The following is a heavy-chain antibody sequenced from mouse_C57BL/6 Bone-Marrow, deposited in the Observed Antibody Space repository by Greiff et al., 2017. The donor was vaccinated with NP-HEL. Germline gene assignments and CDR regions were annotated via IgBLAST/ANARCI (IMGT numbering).Heavy chain of an antibody. J-gene: IGHJ3*01. CDR2: IYPGGGYT. Sequence: QVQLQQSGAELVRPGTSVKMSCKASGYTFTNYWIGWAKQRPGHGLEWIGDIYPGGGYTNYNEKFKGKAPLTADKSSSTAYMQFSSLTSEDSAIYYCAREGAYLWFAYWGQGTLVTVSA. D-gene: IGHD5-5*01. CDR1: GYTFTNYW. V-gene: IGHV1-63*01. CDR3: AREGAYLWFAY.